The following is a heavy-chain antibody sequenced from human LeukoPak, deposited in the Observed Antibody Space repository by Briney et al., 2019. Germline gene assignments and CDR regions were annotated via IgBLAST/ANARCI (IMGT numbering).Heavy chain of an antibody. CDR1: GGSISSGYY. V-gene: IGHV4-38-2*02. D-gene: IGHD2-15*01. Sequence: SETLSLTCTVSGGSISSGYYWGWIRQPPGKGMEWIGSIYHSGSTYYNPSLKSRVTISVDTSKNQFSLKLSSVTAADTAVYYCAREIVVVVAATLDDAFDIWGQGTMVTVSS. CDR3: AREIVVVVAATLDDAFDI. J-gene: IGHJ3*02. CDR2: IYHSGST.